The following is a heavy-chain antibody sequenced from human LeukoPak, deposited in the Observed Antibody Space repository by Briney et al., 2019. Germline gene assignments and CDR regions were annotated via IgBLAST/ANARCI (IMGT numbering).Heavy chain of an antibody. D-gene: IGHD3-9*01. CDR3: ARSYFDVLTNYYMWLAP. Sequence: ASVKVSCKASGSTFTGYYMHWVRQAPGQGREWMGWINPNSGGTDYAQKFQGRVTMTRDTSLSTAYMELSRLRSDDTAVSCCARSYFDVLTNYYMWLAPWGQGTLVTVSS. J-gene: IGHJ5*02. CDR2: INPNSGGT. CDR1: GSTFTGYY. V-gene: IGHV1-2*02.